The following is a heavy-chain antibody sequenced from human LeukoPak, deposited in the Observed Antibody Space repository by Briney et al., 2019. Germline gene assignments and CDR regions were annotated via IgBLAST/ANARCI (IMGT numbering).Heavy chain of an antibody. J-gene: IGHJ4*02. D-gene: IGHD2/OR15-2a*01. CDR1: GGTFSSYA. Sequence: ASVKVSCKASGGTFSSYAISWVRQAPGQGLEWMGRIHPSSGATNYAQRFQGRVTLTRDTSVNTAYKELSRLTSDDTAVYYCARDLPFEDWGQGTLVTVSS. CDR3: ARDLPFED. CDR2: IHPSSGAT. V-gene: IGHV1-2*06.